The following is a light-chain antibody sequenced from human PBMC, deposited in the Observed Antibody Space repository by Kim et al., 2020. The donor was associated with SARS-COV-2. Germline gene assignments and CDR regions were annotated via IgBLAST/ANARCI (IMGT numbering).Light chain of an antibody. J-gene: IGLJ1*01. CDR2: DVS. CDR3: CSYAGSYTYV. V-gene: IGLV2-11*01. CDR1: SSDVGGYNY. Sequence: GQSVPIPCTGTSSDVGGYNYVSWYQQHPGQAPKLMIYDVSKRPSGVPDRFSGSKSGNTASLTISGLQAEDEADYYCCSYAGSYTYVFGTGTKVTVL.